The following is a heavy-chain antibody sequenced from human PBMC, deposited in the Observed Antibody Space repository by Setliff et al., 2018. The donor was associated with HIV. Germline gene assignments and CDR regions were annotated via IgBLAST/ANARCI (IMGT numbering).Heavy chain of an antibody. D-gene: IGHD6-19*01. CDR3: ARLYVVADYYFDY. Sequence: SETLSLTCSVSGGSINSSNYYWGWIRQPPGKGLEWIGNIYYSGSTYYNPSLKGRVTTSVDTSKNRFSLRLSSVTAADTALYYCARLYVVADYYFDYWGQGTLVTVSS. CDR1: GGSINSSNYY. J-gene: IGHJ4*02. V-gene: IGHV4-39*01. CDR2: IYYSGST.